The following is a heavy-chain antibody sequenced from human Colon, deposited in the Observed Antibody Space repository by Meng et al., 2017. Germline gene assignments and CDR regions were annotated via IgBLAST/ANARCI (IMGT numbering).Heavy chain of an antibody. CDR3: VRDFRVTDH. CDR2: IHPNYGGT. D-gene: IGHD2-8*01. J-gene: IGHJ4*02. Sequence: QVELVQSGAGVKEPGASVRVSCKASGYTFTDQWIHWVRQAPGQGPEWMGRIHPNYGGTNLAQRFQGRVTMSRDTSISTAYLELSRLRPDDTAVYYCVRDFRVTDHWGQGTLVTVSS. CDR1: GYTFTDQW. V-gene: IGHV1-2*06.